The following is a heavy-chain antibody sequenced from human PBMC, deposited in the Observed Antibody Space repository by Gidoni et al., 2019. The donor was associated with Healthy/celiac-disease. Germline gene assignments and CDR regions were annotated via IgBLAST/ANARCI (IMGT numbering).Heavy chain of an antibody. V-gene: IGHV1-69*06. D-gene: IGHD6-13*01. CDR1: EGTFSSYA. CDR2: IIPIFGTA. CDR3: ARDPRERGRYQQLVQNLDWFDP. Sequence: QVQLVQSGAEVKKPGSSVKVSCTASEGTFSSYASSCVRQAPGPGLEWMGGIIPIFGTANYAQKFQGKVTITADKSTSTAYMELSSLRSEDTAVYYCARDPRERGRYQQLVQNLDWFDPWGQGTLVTVSS. J-gene: IGHJ5*02.